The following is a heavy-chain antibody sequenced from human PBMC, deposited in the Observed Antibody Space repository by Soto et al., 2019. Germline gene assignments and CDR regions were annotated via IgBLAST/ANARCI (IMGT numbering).Heavy chain of an antibody. D-gene: IGHD3-16*01. V-gene: IGHV3-9*01. CDR1: GFTFYEYA. J-gene: IGHJ4*02. CDR3: AKDGGGYAYNYELDS. Sequence: GGSLRLSCAASGFTFYEYAMHWVRQVPGKGLEWVSGITWNSGTRGYADSVKGRFTISRDNAKNPLYLEMTSLRPEDTAFYHCAKDGGGYAYNYELDSWGQGTLVTVSS. CDR2: ITWNSGTR.